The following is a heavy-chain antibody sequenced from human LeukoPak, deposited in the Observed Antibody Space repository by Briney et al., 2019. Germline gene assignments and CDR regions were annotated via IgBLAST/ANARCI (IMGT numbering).Heavy chain of an antibody. D-gene: IGHD3-22*01. CDR3: ARDPNEYYYDSSGYYPDY. J-gene: IGHJ4*02. CDR2: INPSGGST. Sequence: ASVKVSCKASGYTFTGYYMHWVRQAPGQGLEWMGIINPSGGSTSYAQKFQGRVTMTRDTSTSTVYMELSSLRSEDTAVYYCARDPNEYYYDSSGYYPDYWGQGTLVTVSS. CDR1: GYTFTGYY. V-gene: IGHV1-46*01.